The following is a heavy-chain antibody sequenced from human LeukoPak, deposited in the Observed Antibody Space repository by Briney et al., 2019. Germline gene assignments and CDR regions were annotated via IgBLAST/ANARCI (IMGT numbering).Heavy chain of an antibody. CDR1: GGTFSSYA. CDR2: INPSGGST. J-gene: IGHJ6*03. D-gene: IGHD3-9*01. CDR3: TREKRYYDILSLSYYYMDV. V-gene: IGHV1-46*03. Sequence: ASVKVSCKASGGTFSSYAISWVRQAPGQGLEWMGIINPSGGSTSYAQKFQGRVTMTRDTSTSTVYMELSSLRSEDTAVYYCTREKRYYDILSLSYYYMDVWGKGTTVTVSS.